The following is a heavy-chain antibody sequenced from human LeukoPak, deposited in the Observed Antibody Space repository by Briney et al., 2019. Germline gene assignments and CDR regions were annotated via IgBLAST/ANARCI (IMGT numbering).Heavy chain of an antibody. V-gene: IGHV3-74*01. Sequence: GGSLRLSCAASGFTFSTYSMHWVRHAPGKGLVWVSRINSDGINTSYADSVKGRFTISRDNAKNTLNLQMNSLRAEDTAVYYCARDLGQYYDTSDNWFDPWGQGTLVTVSS. D-gene: IGHD3-22*01. CDR3: ARDLGQYYDTSDNWFDP. CDR1: GFTFSTYS. J-gene: IGHJ5*02. CDR2: INSDGINT.